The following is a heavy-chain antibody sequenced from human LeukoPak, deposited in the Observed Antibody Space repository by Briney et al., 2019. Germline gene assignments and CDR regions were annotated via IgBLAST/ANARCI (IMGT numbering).Heavy chain of an antibody. Sequence: GGSLRLSWAASGFTFSGYAMSWFRQPPGKGLEWVSAISGSGGSTYYADSVKGRFTISRDNSKNTLYLQMNSLRAEDTAVYYCAKDSAAWRTPNAFDIWGQGTMVTVSS. D-gene: IGHD6-25*01. J-gene: IGHJ3*02. V-gene: IGHV3-23*01. CDR1: GFTFSGYA. CDR2: ISGSGGST. CDR3: AKDSAAWRTPNAFDI.